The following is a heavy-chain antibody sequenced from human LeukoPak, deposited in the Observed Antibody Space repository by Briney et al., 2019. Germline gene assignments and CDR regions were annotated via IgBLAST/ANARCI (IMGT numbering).Heavy chain of an antibody. V-gene: IGHV4-38-2*02. CDR3: ARDTGGYDF. D-gene: IGHD1-26*01. Sequence: PSETLSLTCAVSGYSISSGSYWGWIRQPPGEGLEWIGNIYHSGSTFYNPSLKSRVTVSVDTSKNQFSLKLSSVTAADTAIYYCARDTGGYDFWGQGTLVTVSS. CDR1: GYSISSGSY. J-gene: IGHJ4*02. CDR2: IYHSGST.